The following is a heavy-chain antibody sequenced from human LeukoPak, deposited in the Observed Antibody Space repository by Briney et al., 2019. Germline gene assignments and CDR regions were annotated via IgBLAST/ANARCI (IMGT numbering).Heavy chain of an antibody. CDR2: ISGSGGST. D-gene: IGHD5-18*01. CDR1: GFTFSSYA. V-gene: IGHV3-23*01. J-gene: IGHJ4*02. CDR3: AKSYSYGYQGFWGY. Sequence: GGSLRLSCAASGFTFSSYAMSWVRQAPGKGLEWVSAISGSGGSTYYADSVKGRFTISRDNSKNTLYLQMNSLRAEDTAVYYCAKSYSYGYQGFWGYWGQGTLVTVSS.